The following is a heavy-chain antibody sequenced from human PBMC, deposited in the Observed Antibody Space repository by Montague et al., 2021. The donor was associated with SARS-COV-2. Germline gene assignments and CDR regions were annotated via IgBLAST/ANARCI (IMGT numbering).Heavy chain of an antibody. J-gene: IGHJ6*03. CDR2: INHGGST. CDR1: GTSFSGYY. CDR3: ARLRDGVVPSPILGVGPYYSYYYMDV. Sequence: SETLSLTCAVHGTSFSGYYWNWIRQPPGKGLEWIGEINHGGSTKYSPSLKSRLTISADTSKNQFSLKLTSVAAADTAVYYCARLRDGVVPSPILGVGPYYSYYYMDVWGRGTTVTSP. V-gene: IGHV4-34*01. D-gene: IGHD3-10*01.